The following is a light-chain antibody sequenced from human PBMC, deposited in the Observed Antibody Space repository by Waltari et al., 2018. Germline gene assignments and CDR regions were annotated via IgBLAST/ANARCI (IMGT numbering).Light chain of an antibody. Sequence: QSALTQPPSASGSPGQSVTISCTGTSTDIGGFNYVSWYQQPPGKAPNLIIYAVRPRPSVLPARFSGSTSVHTASLPVSGLQAEDEATSYCHSYAGRNNMIFGGGTKLTVL. J-gene: IGLJ2*01. CDR1: STDIGGFNY. CDR3: HSYAGRNNMI. CDR2: AVR. V-gene: IGLV2-8*01.